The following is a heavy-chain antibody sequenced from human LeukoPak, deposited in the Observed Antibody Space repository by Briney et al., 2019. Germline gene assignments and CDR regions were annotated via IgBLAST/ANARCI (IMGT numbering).Heavy chain of an antibody. CDR2: INPNSGGT. Sequence: GASVKVSFKASGYTFTVYYMHWVRQAPGQGLEWMGWINPNSGGTNYAQKFQGRVTMTRDTSISTAYMELSRLRSDDTAVYYCARETGGDYGDYGYFDYWGQGTLVTVSS. D-gene: IGHD4-17*01. V-gene: IGHV1-2*02. J-gene: IGHJ4*02. CDR1: GYTFTVYY. CDR3: ARETGGDYGDYGYFDY.